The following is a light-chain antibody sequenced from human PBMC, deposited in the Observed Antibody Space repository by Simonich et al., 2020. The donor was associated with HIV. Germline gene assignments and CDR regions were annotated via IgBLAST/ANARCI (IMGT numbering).Light chain of an antibody. CDR1: RNILYSSNNKNY. V-gene: IGKV4-1*01. J-gene: IGKJ4*01. CDR3: QQYYGTPLT. Sequence: DIVMTQSPDSLAVSLGERATINCKSSRNILYSSNNKNYLAWYQQRPGQPPNLLIYWASTRESGVPDRFSGSGSGTDFTLTISSLQAEDVAVYYCQQYYGTPLTFGGGTRVEIK. CDR2: WAS.